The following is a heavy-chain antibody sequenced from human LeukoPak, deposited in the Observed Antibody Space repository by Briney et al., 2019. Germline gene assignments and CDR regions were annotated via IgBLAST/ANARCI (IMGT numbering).Heavy chain of an antibody. CDR2: ISGSGGST. V-gene: IGHV3-23*01. D-gene: IGHD3-10*01. CDR3: AKDQFGGLYFDY. Sequence: GGSLRLSCAASGFTFSSYAMSWVRQAPGKGLEWVSAISGSGGSTYYADSVEGRFTISRDNSKNTLYLQMNSLRAEDTAVYYCAKDQFGGLYFDYWGQGTLVTVSS. J-gene: IGHJ4*02. CDR1: GFTFSSYA.